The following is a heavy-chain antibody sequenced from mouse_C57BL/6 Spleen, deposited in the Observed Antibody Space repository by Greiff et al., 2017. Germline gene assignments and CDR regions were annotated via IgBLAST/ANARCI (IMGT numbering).Heavy chain of an antibody. CDR2: INPYNGCT. D-gene: IGHD1-1*01. CDR1: GYTFTDYY. V-gene: IGHV1-19*01. Sequence: EVQLQESGPVLVKPGASVKMSCKASGYTFTDYYMNWVKQSHGKSLEWIGVINPYNGCTSYNQKFKGKATLTVDKSSSTAYMELNSLTSEDSAVYYCARDSTVVESLDYWGQGTTLTVSS. CDR3: ARDSTVVESLDY. J-gene: IGHJ2*01.